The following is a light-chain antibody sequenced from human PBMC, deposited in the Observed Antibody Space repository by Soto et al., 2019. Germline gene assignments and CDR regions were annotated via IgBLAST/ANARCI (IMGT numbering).Light chain of an antibody. CDR3: QQYRSSPPGYT. V-gene: IGKV3-20*01. CDR1: QTTGSNN. Sequence: EFALTQSPGTLSLSPGESATLACRASQTTGSNNLAWSQQKPGQSPRLLIYAASSRPTGIPDRFSGSGSGTEFTLTSSRLEPEDFAVYYCQQYRSSPPGYTFGPGTKLEIK. J-gene: IGKJ2*01. CDR2: AAS.